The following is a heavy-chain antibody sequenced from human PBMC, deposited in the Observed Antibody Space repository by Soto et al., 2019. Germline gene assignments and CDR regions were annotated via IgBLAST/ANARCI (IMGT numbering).Heavy chain of an antibody. J-gene: IGHJ4*02. Sequence: QVQLVQSGAEMKKPGSSVKVSCQSSGGTFNTYAMNWVRQAPGQGPEWMGDISPMFGAANYAPKFQGRVTITADESTGTSYMQLSSLASEDTALYFCAREVQVHTPAFVYWGQRTLVTVSS. D-gene: IGHD3-10*01. V-gene: IGHV1-69*19. CDR1: GGTFNTYA. CDR3: AREVQVHTPAFVY. CDR2: ISPMFGAA.